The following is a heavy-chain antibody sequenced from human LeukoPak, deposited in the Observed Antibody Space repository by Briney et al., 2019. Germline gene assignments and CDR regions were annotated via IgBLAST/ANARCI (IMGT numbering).Heavy chain of an antibody. Sequence: GASVKVSCKASGYTFTNYYISWVRQAPGQGLEWMGWISPYNGNTNYAQKFQGGVTMTTDTSTSTAYMELRSLRSDDTAVYYCARDQQQWLLGAFEIWGQGTMVTVSP. CDR1: GYTFTNYY. CDR2: ISPYNGNT. V-gene: IGHV1-18*01. D-gene: IGHD5-12*01. J-gene: IGHJ3*02. CDR3: ARDQQQWLLGAFEI.